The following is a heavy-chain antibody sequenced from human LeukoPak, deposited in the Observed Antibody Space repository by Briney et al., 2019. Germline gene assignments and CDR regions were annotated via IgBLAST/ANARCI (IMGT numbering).Heavy chain of an antibody. CDR3: ARVRDGTQDYDFWSGYYLYHYYYYYMDV. CDR1: GYTFTSYE. CDR2: MNPKSGNT. Sequence: ASVKVSCKASGYTFTSYEINWVRQATGQPPEWVGWMNPKSGNTGYAHKFQGRVTMTRNTSINTAYMELSSLRSEDTAVYYCARVRDGTQDYDFWSGYYLYHYYYYYMDVWGKGTTVTVSS. D-gene: IGHD3-3*01. V-gene: IGHV1-8*01. J-gene: IGHJ6*03.